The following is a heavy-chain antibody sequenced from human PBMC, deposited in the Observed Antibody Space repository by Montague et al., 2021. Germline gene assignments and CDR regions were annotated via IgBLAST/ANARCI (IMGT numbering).Heavy chain of an antibody. Sequence: SETLSLTCDIYVDSFTDYYWGWIRQTPGKGLEWIGETDHRGTTKSNPSLKTRVSLSLDTSKSQLSLTLQSVTAAGTAVYYCVAIKWERQTRNYFEQWGPGILVSVSS. CDR3: VAIKWERQTRNYFEQ. J-gene: IGHJ4*02. CDR2: TDHRGTT. V-gene: IGHV4-34*01. D-gene: IGHD1-26*01. CDR1: VDSFTDYY.